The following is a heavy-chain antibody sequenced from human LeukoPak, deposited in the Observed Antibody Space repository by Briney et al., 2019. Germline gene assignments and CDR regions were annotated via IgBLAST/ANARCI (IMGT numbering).Heavy chain of an antibody. CDR3: ARAPGYYDILTGYYGYYLDY. Sequence: PGGSLRLSCAASGFTFSSYAMHWVRQAPGKGLECVSAIRSNGGSTYYAKSVKGRFTISRDNSKNTLYLQMGSLRAEDMAVYYCARAPGYYDILTGYYGYYLDYWGQGTLVTVSS. V-gene: IGHV3-64*01. CDR1: GFTFSSYA. CDR2: IRSNGGST. J-gene: IGHJ4*02. D-gene: IGHD3-9*01.